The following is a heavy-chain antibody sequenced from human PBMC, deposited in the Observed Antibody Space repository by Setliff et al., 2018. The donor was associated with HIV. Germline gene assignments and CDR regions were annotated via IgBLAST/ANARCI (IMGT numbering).Heavy chain of an antibody. CDR3: ARDRSNWNYGKNYMDV. CDR1: GGSISSSSYY. J-gene: IGHJ6*03. D-gene: IGHD1-7*01. Sequence: LSLTCTVSGGSISSSSYYWGWIRQPPGKGLELIGSIYYTGTTYYHPSLESRVTLSVDMSRNQFSLKLSSVTAADTAVYYCARDRSNWNYGKNYMDVWGKGTTVTVSS. CDR2: IYYTGTT. V-gene: IGHV4-39*02.